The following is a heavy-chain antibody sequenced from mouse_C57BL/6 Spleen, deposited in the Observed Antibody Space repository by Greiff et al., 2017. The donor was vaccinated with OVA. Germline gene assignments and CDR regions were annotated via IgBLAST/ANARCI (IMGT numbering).Heavy chain of an antibody. V-gene: IGHV5-4*01. D-gene: IGHD4-1*01. CDR2: ISDGGSYT. CDR1: GFTFSSYA. J-gene: IGHJ3*01. CDR3: ARDLGRFAY. Sequence: EVHLVESGGGLVKPGGSLKLSCAASGFTFSSYAMSWVRQTPEKRLEWVATISDGGSYTYYPDNVKGRFTISRDNATNNLYLQLSHLKSEDTARYYCARDLGRFAYWGQGTLVTVSA.